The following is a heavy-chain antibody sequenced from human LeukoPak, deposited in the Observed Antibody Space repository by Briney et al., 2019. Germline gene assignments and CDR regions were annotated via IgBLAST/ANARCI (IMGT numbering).Heavy chain of an antibody. CDR2: IANDGNYE. V-gene: IGHV3-33*05. J-gene: IGHJ4*02. Sequence: GGSLRLSCAASGFTFSTYGMHWVRQAPGKGLEWVAVIANDGNYEKYADAVRGRFTISRDNSKNTLYLQMNSLSAEDTAVYYCARDSITGDNSLDFWGRGTLVTVSS. CDR1: GFTFSTYG. D-gene: IGHD7-27*01. CDR3: ARDSITGDNSLDF.